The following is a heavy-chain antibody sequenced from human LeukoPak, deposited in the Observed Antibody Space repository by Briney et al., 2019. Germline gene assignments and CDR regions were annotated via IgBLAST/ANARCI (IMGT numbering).Heavy chain of an antibody. CDR1: GGTFSSYA. D-gene: IGHD3-10*01. J-gene: IGHJ6*03. V-gene: IGHV1-69*05. CDR3: ARVVRAFYYYYMDV. CDR2: IIPNFGTA. Sequence: SVKVSCKASGGTFSSYAISWVRQAPGQGLEWMGGIIPNFGTANYAQKFQGRVTITTDESTSTAYMELSSLRSEDTAVYYCARVVRAFYYYYMDVWGKGTTVTVSS.